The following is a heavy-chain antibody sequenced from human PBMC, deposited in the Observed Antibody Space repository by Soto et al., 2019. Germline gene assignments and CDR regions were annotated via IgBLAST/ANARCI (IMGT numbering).Heavy chain of an antibody. V-gene: IGHV3-30*18. CDR2: ITYDGSNK. J-gene: IGHJ4*02. CDR1: GFNFDNYG. Sequence: VGSLRLSCQASGFNFDNYGMHWVRQAPGKGLEWVAVITYDGSNKYYADSVKGRFTISRDNSKNTLSLHLNTLKPEDTAVYHCAKDRVGGTFYSPLGFWGQGTLVTVS. CDR3: AKDRVGGTFYSPLGF. D-gene: IGHD1-7*01.